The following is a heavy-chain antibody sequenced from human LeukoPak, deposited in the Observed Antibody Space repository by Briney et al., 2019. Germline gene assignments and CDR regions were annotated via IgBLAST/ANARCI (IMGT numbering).Heavy chain of an antibody. CDR1: GYSFTSYW. Sequence: GESLRISCQGSGYSFTSYWINWVRQMPGKGLEWMGRIDPSDSYTNYSPSFQGHVTISADKSISTAYLQWSSVKASDTAMYYCARNRYYYDFSGYYVDYWGQGTLVTVSS. D-gene: IGHD3-22*01. V-gene: IGHV5-10-1*01. CDR3: ARNRYYYDFSGYYVDY. CDR2: IDPSDSYT. J-gene: IGHJ4*02.